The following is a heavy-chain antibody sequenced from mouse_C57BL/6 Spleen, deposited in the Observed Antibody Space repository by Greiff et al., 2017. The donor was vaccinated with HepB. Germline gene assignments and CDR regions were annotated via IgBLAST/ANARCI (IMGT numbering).Heavy chain of an antibody. CDR2: IYPGSGNT. CDR3: ARGGLDYFDY. Sequence: QVQLQQSGPELVKPGASVKISCKASGYSFPSYYIHWVKQRPGQGLEWIGWIYPGSGNTKYNEKFKGKATLTADTSSSTAYMQLSSLTSEDSAVYYCARGGLDYFDYWGQGTTLTVSS. D-gene: IGHD4-1*01. J-gene: IGHJ2*01. V-gene: IGHV1-66*01. CDR1: GYSFPSYY.